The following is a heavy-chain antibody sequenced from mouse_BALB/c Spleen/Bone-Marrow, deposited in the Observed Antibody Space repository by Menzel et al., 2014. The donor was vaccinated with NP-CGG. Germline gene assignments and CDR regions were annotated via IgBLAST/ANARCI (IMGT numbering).Heavy chain of an antibody. J-gene: IGHJ2*01. CDR3: ARSYGNYVDY. D-gene: IGHD2-1*01. V-gene: IGHV1-7*01. CDR1: GYTFTNYW. CDR2: INPSTGYP. Sequence: QVLLQQSGAELAKPGAPVKMSCKASGYTFTNYWMHWVKQRPGQGLEWIGYINPSTGYPDYNQKFNDQATLPADKSSSTSYMQLSSLTSEDSAVYYCARSYGNYVDYWGQGTTLTVSS.